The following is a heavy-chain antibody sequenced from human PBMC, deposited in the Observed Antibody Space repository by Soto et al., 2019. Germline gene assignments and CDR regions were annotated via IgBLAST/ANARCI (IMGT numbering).Heavy chain of an antibody. CDR1: GFTFSSYS. V-gene: IGHV3-21*01. J-gene: IGHJ4*02. CDR3: ARVPGYCTNGVCPRDY. CDR2: ISSSSSYI. D-gene: IGHD2-8*01. Sequence: GGSLRLSCAASGFTFSSYSMNWVRQAPGKGLEWVSSISSSSSYIYYADSVKGRLTISRDNAKNSLYLQMNSLRAEDTAVYYCARVPGYCTNGVCPRDYWGQGTLVTVS.